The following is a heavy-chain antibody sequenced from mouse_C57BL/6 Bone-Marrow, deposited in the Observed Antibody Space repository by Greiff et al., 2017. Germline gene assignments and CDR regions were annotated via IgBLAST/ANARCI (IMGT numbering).Heavy chain of an antibody. J-gene: IGHJ1*03. D-gene: IGHD2-4*01. CDR1: GYTFTSYG. V-gene: IGHV1-81*01. CDR3: ARWRIYYDYAGVWWYFDV. Sequence: QVQLQQSGAELARPGASVKLSCKASGYTFTSYGISWVKQRTGQGLEWIGEIYPRSGNTYYNEKFKGKATLTADKSSSTAYMELRSLTSEDSAVYFCARWRIYYDYAGVWWYFDVWGTGTTVTVSS. CDR2: IYPRSGNT.